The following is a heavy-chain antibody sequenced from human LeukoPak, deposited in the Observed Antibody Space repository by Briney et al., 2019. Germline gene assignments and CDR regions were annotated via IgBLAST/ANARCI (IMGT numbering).Heavy chain of an antibody. CDR1: GGSISSGGYS. V-gene: IGHV4-30-2*01. J-gene: IGHJ6*02. Sequence: SETLSLTCAVSGGSISSGGYSWSWIRQPPGKGLEWIGYIYHSGSTYYNPSLKSRVTISVDTSKNQFSLKLSSVTAADTAVYYCARAPWYYYYGMDVWGQGTTVTVSS. CDR3: ARAPWYYYYGMDV. CDR2: IYHSGST.